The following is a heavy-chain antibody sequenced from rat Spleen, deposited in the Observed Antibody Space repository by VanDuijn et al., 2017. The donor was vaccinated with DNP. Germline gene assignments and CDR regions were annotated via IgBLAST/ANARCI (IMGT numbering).Heavy chain of an antibody. CDR1: GFPFSDYF. V-gene: IGHV5-7*01. Sequence: EVQLVESGGGLVQPGRSLKLSCAASGFPFSDYFMAWVRQAPNKGLEWVATISYDGSSTYYRDSVKGRFTISRDNAKSTLYLQMDSLRSEDTATYYWARHYYYWYFDFWGPGTMVTVSS. CDR3: ARHYYYWYFDF. J-gene: IGHJ1*01. CDR2: ISYDGSST.